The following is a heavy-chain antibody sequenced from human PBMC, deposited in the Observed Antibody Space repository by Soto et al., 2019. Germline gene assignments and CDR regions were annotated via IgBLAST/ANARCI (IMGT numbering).Heavy chain of an antibody. CDR1: GFTFSSYG. CDR2: IWYDGSNK. Sequence: QVQLVESGGGVVQPGRSLRLSCAASGFTFSSYGMHWVRQAPGKGLEWVAVIWYDGSNKYYADSVKGRFTISRDNSKNTLYLQTNSLRAEDTAVYYCARSGGYGDYPSDYWGQGTLVTVSS. V-gene: IGHV3-33*01. J-gene: IGHJ4*02. CDR3: ARSGGYGDYPSDY. D-gene: IGHD4-17*01.